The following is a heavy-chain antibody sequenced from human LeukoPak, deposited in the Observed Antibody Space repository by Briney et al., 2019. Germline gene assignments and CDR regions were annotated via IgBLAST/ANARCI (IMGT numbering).Heavy chain of an antibody. CDR1: GGSISNYY. CDR3: ARERVIAARPHFIYYYYMDV. Sequence: PSETLSLTCTVSGGSISNYYWSWIRQPAGKGLEWIGRIYTSGSTNYNPSLKSRVTISVDTSKNQFSLKLSSVTAADTAVYYCARERVIAARPHFIYYYYMDVWGKGTTVTVSS. D-gene: IGHD6-6*01. V-gene: IGHV4-4*07. J-gene: IGHJ6*03. CDR2: IYTSGST.